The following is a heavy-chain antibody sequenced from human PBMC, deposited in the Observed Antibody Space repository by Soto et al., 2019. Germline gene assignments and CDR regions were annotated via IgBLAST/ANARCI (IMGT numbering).Heavy chain of an antibody. CDR3: AREHKIEKAAAGTDWFDP. J-gene: IGHJ5*02. CDR2: IYYSGSP. CDR1: GGSISSGGYY. D-gene: IGHD6-13*01. V-gene: IGHV4-31*03. Sequence: QVQLQESGPGLVKPSQTLSLTCTVSGGSISSGGYYWSWIRQHPGKGLEWIGYIYYSGSPYYNPSHNNRVTITGDTFENQCSLKLSSVTAADTAVYYCAREHKIEKAAAGTDWFDPWGQGTLVTVSS.